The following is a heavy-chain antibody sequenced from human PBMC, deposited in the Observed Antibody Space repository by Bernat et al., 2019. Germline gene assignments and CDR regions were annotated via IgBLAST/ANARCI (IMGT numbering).Heavy chain of an antibody. CDR1: GFTFSNYN. D-gene: IGHD3-9*01. V-gene: IGHV3-48*02. CDR3: ALLLTGYYHAYYFDY. J-gene: IGHJ4*02. Sequence: EVQLVESGGGLVQPGGSLRLSCAASGFTFSNYNMNWVRQAPGKGLEWVSYITSSSSTIYYADSVKGRFTVSRDNAKNSLYLQMNSLRDEDTAVYYCALLLTGYYHAYYFDYWGQGTLVTVSS. CDR2: ITSSSSTI.